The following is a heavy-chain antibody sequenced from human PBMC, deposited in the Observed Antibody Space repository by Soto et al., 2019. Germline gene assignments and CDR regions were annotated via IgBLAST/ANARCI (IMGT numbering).Heavy chain of an antibody. Sequence: GASVKASCKASGGTFSSYAISWVRQAPGRGLEWMGGIIPIFGAPNYAQKFQGRLTITADESTSTAYMYLTSLTSEDTAVYYCARSDRGGYDAFDIWGQGTMVTVS. CDR3: ARSDRGGYDAFDI. D-gene: IGHD5-12*01. V-gene: IGHV1-69*13. CDR2: IIPIFGAP. J-gene: IGHJ3*02. CDR1: GGTFSSYA.